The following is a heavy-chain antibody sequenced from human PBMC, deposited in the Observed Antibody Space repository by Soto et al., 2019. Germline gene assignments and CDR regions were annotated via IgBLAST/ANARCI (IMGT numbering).Heavy chain of an antibody. J-gene: IGHJ4*02. Sequence: QVQLQESGPGLVKPSGTLSLSCAVSGGSISSSHWWTWVRQPPGKGLEWIGEIYHSGSTNYNPSLKSRVTLSVGPSRNQVSLNLSSVTAADTAVYYCASSGGGEDYWGQGILVTVSS. CDR2: IYHSGST. CDR3: ASSGGGEDY. D-gene: IGHD3-16*01. V-gene: IGHV4-4*02. CDR1: GGSISSSHW.